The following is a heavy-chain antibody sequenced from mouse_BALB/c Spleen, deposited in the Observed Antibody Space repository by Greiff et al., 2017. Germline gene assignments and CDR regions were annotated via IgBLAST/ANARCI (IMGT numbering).Heavy chain of an antibody. CDR1: GYTFTSYW. J-gene: IGHJ4*01. Sequence: HVQLQQPGAELVRPGASVKMSCKASGYTFTSYWMHWVKQRPGQGLEWIGYINPSTGYTEYNQKFKDKATLTADKSSSTAYMQLSSLTSEDSAVYYCARPVYGNYDAMDYWGQGTSVTVSS. CDR2: INPSTGYT. CDR3: ARPVYGNYDAMDY. V-gene: IGHV1-4*01. D-gene: IGHD2-10*02.